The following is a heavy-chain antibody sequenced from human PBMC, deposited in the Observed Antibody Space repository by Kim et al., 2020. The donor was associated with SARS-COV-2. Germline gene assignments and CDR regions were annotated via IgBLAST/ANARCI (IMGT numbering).Heavy chain of an antibody. Sequence: GGSLRLSCAASGFSFSSYPMHWVRQAPGKGLEWVALISYDGSNKYSAYSVTGSFTISRDSSKNTLYLQMRSLRAEATAMYYCARARDARGSIYDYWGQG. J-gene: IGHJ4*02. CDR2: ISYDGSNK. V-gene: IGHV3-30*04. CDR1: GFSFSSYP. CDR3: ARARDARGSIYDY. D-gene: IGHD1-26*01.